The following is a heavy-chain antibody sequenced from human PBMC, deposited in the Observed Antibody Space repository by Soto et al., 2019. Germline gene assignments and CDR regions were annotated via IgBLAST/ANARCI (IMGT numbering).Heavy chain of an antibody. CDR1: GGSISSGYYY. D-gene: IGHD3-16*02. Sequence: PSETLSLTSSVSGGSISSGYYYWSWVRQPPGKGLEWIGNIYYSGNTYYNPSLKSRLIISIDTSKNQLCLKVGSVTAADTAVYHYASSSLYGLDDWGQGTTVTVSS. CDR3: ASSSLYGLDD. J-gene: IGHJ6*02. CDR2: IYYSGNT. V-gene: IGHV4-30-4*01.